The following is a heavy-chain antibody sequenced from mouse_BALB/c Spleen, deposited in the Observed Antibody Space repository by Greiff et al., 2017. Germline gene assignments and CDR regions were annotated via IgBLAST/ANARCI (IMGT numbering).Heavy chain of an antibody. Sequence: EVKVEESGGGLVKPGGSLKLSCAASGFTFSSYAMSWVRQTPEKRLEWVASISSGGSTYYPDSVKGRFTISRDNARNILYLQMSSLRSEDTAMYYCARDFYYDPYAMDYWGQGTSVTVSS. V-gene: IGHV5-6-5*01. CDR1: GFTFSSYA. J-gene: IGHJ4*01. D-gene: IGHD2-4*01. CDR3: ARDFYYDPYAMDY. CDR2: ISSGGST.